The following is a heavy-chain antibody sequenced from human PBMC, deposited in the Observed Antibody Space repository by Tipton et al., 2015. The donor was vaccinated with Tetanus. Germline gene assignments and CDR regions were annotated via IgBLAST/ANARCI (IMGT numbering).Heavy chain of an antibody. Sequence: SLRLSCAASGITVSGNYWSWVRQAPGKGLEWVSLLYTDGRTYYADSVKGRFTISRDNAKNSVYLQMSSLRVEDTAVYYCTRHGGDGYNSYYYAMDVWGQGTTVTVSS. J-gene: IGHJ6*02. D-gene: IGHD5-24*01. CDR2: LYTDGRT. V-gene: IGHV3-66*04. CDR1: GITVSGNY. CDR3: TRHGGDGYNSYYYAMDV.